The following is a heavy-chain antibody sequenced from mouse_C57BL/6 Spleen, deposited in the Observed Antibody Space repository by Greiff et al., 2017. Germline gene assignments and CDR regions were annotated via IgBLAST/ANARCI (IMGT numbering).Heavy chain of an antibody. V-gene: IGHV1-52*01. J-gene: IGHJ3*01. CDR1: GYTFTSYW. CDR3: ARYDYERVWFAY. CDR2: IDPSDSET. Sequence: VQLQQPGAELVRPGSSVKLSCKASGYTFTSYWMHWVKQRPIQGLEWIGNIDPSDSETHYNQKFKDKATLTVDKSSSTAYMQLSSLTSEDSAVYYCARYDYERVWFAYWGQGTLVTVSA. D-gene: IGHD2-4*01.